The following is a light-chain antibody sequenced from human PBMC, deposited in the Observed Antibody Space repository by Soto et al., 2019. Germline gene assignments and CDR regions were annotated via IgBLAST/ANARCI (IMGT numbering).Light chain of an antibody. CDR1: SSDVGGYHY. CDR2: EVD. J-gene: IGLJ1*01. Sequence: QSVLTQPPSASESPGQSVTISCTGNSSDVGGYHYVSWYQHHPGRAPKLLIYEVDKRPPGVPGRFSGSKSGNTASLTVSGLQADDEADYYCLSYGGSNNYVFGTGTKVTVL. CDR3: LSYGGSNNYV. V-gene: IGLV2-8*01.